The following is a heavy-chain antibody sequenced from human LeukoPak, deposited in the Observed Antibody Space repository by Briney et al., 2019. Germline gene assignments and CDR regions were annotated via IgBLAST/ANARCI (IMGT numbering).Heavy chain of an antibody. V-gene: IGHV3-11*01. CDR1: GFNFSDYY. J-gene: IGHJ6*02. D-gene: IGHD5-24*01. CDR3: ASGETDLAGDYGMDV. Sequence: GGSLRLSCAASGFNFSDYYLSWIRQAPGKGLEWVSYISSSGSTLYYADSVKGRFTISRDNAKNSLSLQMNSLRAEDTAVYYCASGETDLAGDYGMDVWGQGTTVTVSS. CDR2: ISSSGSTL.